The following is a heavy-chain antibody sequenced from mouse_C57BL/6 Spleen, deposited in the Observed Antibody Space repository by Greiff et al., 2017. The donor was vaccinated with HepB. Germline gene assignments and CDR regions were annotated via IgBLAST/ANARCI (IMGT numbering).Heavy chain of an antibody. V-gene: IGHV2-9-1*01. J-gene: IGHJ1*03. Sequence: QVQLKESGPGLVAPSQSLSITCTVSGFSLTSYAISWVRQPPGKGLEWLGVICTGGGTNYNSALKSRLSISKDNSKSQVFLKMNSLQTDDAARYYCASYSNYGYFDVWGTGTTVTVSS. CDR3: ASYSNYGYFDV. D-gene: IGHD2-5*01. CDR2: ICTGGGT. CDR1: GFSLTSYA.